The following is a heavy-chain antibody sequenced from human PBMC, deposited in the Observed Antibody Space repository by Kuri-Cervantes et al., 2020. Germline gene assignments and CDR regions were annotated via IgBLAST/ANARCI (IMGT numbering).Heavy chain of an antibody. CDR2: ISSSGTTI. D-gene: IGHD2-8*01. J-gene: IGHJ6*02. V-gene: IGHV3-11*01. CDR1: GFTFSDYY. CDR3: ARDSVLMVYAIRGAADTLYYYYGMDV. Sequence: GESLKISCAASGFTFSDYYMSWIRQAPGKGLEWVSYISSSGTTIHCADSVKGRFTISRDNAKNSLYLQMNSLRAEDTAVYYCARDSVLMVYAIRGAADTLYYYYGMDVWGQGTTVTVSS.